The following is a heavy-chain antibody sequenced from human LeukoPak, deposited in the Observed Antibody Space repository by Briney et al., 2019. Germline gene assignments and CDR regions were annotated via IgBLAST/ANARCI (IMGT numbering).Heavy chain of an antibody. Sequence: SETLSLTCTVSGDSFSSYYWSWIRQPPGRGLEWIGYIHYSGSTNDNPSLKSRVTISVETSKNQFSLNLISVTAADTAVYHCARHGTSRGGGYYFDYWGQGTLVTVSS. D-gene: IGHD2-8*01. J-gene: IGHJ4*02. CDR2: IHYSGST. CDR3: ARHGTSRGGGYYFDY. CDR1: GDSFSSYY. V-gene: IGHV4-59*08.